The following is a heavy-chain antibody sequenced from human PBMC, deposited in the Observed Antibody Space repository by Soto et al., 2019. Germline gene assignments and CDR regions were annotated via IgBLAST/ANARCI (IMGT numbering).Heavy chain of an antibody. CDR2: IIPILGIA. Sequence: XVKVSCRASGGTFSSYTISWVRQAPGQGLEWMGRIIPILGIANYAQKFQGRVTITADKSTSTAYMELSSLRSEDTAVYYCAGSSFDWYPPPYSYYMDVWGKGTTVTVSS. V-gene: IGHV1-69*02. CDR3: AGSSFDWYPPPYSYYMDV. CDR1: GGTFSSYT. D-gene: IGHD3-9*01. J-gene: IGHJ6*03.